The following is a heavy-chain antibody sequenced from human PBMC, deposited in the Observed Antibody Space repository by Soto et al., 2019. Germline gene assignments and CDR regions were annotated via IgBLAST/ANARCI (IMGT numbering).Heavy chain of an antibody. D-gene: IGHD5-12*01. CDR1: GFTFSSYA. CDR3: ARDLKWPVDY. Sequence: GGSLRLSCAASGFTFSSYAMHWVRQAPGKGLEWVAVISYDGSNKYYADSVKGRFTISRDNSKNTLYLQMNSLRAEDTAVYYCARDLKWPVDYWGQGTLVTVSS. V-gene: IGHV3-30-3*01. J-gene: IGHJ4*02. CDR2: ISYDGSNK.